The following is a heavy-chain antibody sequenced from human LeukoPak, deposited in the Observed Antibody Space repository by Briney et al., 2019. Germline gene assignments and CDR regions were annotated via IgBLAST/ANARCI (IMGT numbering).Heavy chain of an antibody. V-gene: IGHV4-34*01. CDR1: GGSFSGYY. CDR3: ARGRRVIGFDY. D-gene: IGHD2-21*01. CDR2: INHSGST. J-gene: IGHJ4*02. Sequence: SETLSLTCAVYGGSFSGYYWSWIRQPPGKGLEWIGEINHSGSTNYNSSLKSRVTISIDTSKNQFSLKLSSVTAADTAVYYCARGRRVIGFDYWGQGTLVTVSS.